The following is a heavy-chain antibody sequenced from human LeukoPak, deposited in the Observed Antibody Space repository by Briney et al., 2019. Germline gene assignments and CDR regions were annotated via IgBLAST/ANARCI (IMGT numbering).Heavy chain of an antibody. Sequence: PGGSLRLSCAPSGFTFSSYSMNWVRQAPGKGLEWVSSISSSSSYIYYADSVKGRFTISRANAKNSLYLQINSLRAEKKAVYYWARGLGSYYTAWGQGTLVTVCS. CDR2: ISSSSSYI. J-gene: IGHJ4*02. CDR1: GFTFSSYS. D-gene: IGHD5-18*01. V-gene: IGHV3-21*01. CDR3: ARGLGSYYTA.